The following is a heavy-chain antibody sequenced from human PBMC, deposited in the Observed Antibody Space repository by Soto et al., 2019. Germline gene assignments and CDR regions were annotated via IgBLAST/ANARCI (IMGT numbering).Heavy chain of an antibody. V-gene: IGHV1-69*01. Sequence: QVQLVQSGAEVKKPGSSVKVSCKASGGTFSSYAISWVRQAPGQGLEWMGGIIPILGTANYAQKFQGRVTITADDTTSTGYMELSSLKSEDTDVHYCARDQGGGYYDSSVYSDDACDIWGQGTMGTVSS. CDR3: ARDQGGGYYDSSVYSDDACDI. J-gene: IGHJ3*02. CDR2: IIPILGTA. D-gene: IGHD3-22*01. CDR1: GGTFSSYA.